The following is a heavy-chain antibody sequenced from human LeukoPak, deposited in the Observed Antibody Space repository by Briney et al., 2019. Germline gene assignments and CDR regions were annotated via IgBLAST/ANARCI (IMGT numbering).Heavy chain of an antibody. V-gene: IGHV3-30*02. Sequence: GGSLRLSCAASGFSFSSYGMHWVRQAPGKGLEWVAFIRYDGSNKYYADSVKGRFTISSDNSKNTLYLQMNSLRAEDTAVYYCANPYYDFCSGYYTGDDAFDIWVQGTMVTVSS. CDR3: ANPYYDFCSGYYTGDDAFDI. CDR2: IRYDGSNK. D-gene: IGHD3-3*01. CDR1: GFSFSSYG. J-gene: IGHJ3*02.